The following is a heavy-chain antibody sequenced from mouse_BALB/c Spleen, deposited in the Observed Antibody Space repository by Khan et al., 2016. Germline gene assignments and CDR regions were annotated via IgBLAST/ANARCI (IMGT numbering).Heavy chain of an antibody. J-gene: IGHJ2*01. V-gene: IGHV14-3*02. Sequence: VQLLQSGAELVTSWATAKLSCTASGLNIKDTYMHWLTQWPEQGLAWIGRIDPPNGNTTYDPRFQGKATITTDPSSNTAYLQLSSRTYEDTSVDYGARRDRKWGPGPTLTVSS. CDR3: ARRDRK. CDR1: GLNIKDTY. CDR2: IDPPNGNT. D-gene: IGHD3-3*01.